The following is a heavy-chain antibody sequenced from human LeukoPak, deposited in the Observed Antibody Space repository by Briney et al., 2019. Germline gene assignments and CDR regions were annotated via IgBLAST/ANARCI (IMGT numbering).Heavy chain of an antibody. CDR1: GFTFSSYS. CDR2: ISSSSSYI. V-gene: IGHV3-21*01. D-gene: IGHD6-13*01. Sequence: GGSLRLSGAASGFTFSSYSMNWVRQAPGKGLEWVSSISSSSSYIYYADSVKGRFTISRDNAKNSLYLQMNSLRAEDTAVYYCAREHKGAADYWGQGTLVTVSS. CDR3: AREHKGAADY. J-gene: IGHJ4*02.